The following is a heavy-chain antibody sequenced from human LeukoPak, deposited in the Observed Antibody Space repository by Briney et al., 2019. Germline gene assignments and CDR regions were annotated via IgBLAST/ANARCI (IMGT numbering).Heavy chain of an antibody. V-gene: IGHV4-28*05. CDR1: GFSISSSHW. D-gene: IGHD3-22*01. CDR3: AANYDSSGNYFDY. J-gene: IGHJ4*02. Sequence: SETLSLTCAVSGFSISSSHWWGWIRQSPGKGLQSIGYIYHSGRIDYNPSLKSRVSMSVDTSKNQFSVKLSSVTAMDTAVYYCAANYDSSGNYFDYWGQGILVTVSS. CDR2: IYHSGRI.